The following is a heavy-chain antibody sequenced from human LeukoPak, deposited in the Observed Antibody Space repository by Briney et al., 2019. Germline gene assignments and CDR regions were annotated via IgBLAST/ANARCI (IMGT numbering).Heavy chain of an antibody. D-gene: IGHD1-26*01. CDR2: IIPIFGTA. J-gene: IGHJ5*02. Sequence: SVKVSCKASGGTFSSYAISWVRQAPGQGLEWMGGIIPIFGTANYAQKLQGRVTMTTDTSTSTVYMELRSLRSDDTAVYYCAGGGGSYLGWFDPWGQGTLVTVSS. V-gene: IGHV1-69*05. CDR3: AGGGGSYLGWFDP. CDR1: GGTFSSYA.